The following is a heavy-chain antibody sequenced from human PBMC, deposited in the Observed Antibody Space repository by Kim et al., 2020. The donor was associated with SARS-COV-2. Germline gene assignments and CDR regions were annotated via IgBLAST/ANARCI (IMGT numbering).Heavy chain of an antibody. V-gene: IGHV3-48*02. Sequence: GGSLRLSCAASGFTFSSYSMNWVRQAPGKGLEWVSYISSSSSTIYYADSVKGRFTISRDNAKNSLYLQMNSLRDEDTAVYYCARDSDNAGGGIIGDYYYYYGMDVWGQGTTVTVSS. CDR1: GFTFSSYS. D-gene: IGHD3-10*01. J-gene: IGHJ6*02. CDR2: ISSSSSTI. CDR3: ARDSDNAGGGIIGDYYYYYGMDV.